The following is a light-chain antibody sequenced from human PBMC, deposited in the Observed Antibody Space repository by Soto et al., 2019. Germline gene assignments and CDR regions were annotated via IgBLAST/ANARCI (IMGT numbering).Light chain of an antibody. CDR3: QQYSGSPFT. CDR2: GAS. J-gene: IGKJ3*01. Sequence: EIVLTQSPGTLSLSPGEGATLSCRASQSVYVNLAWYQQKPGQSPRLLIYGASTRATDIPDRFSASGSDTDFALTISRLEPEDFAVYYCQQYSGSPFTFGPGTKVNIK. V-gene: IGKV3-20*01. CDR1: QSVYVN.